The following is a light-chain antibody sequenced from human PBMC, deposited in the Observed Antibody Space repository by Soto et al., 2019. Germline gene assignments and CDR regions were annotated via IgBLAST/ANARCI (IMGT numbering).Light chain of an antibody. J-gene: IGKJ5*01. CDR2: AAS. V-gene: IGKV1-33*01. Sequence: DIQMTQSPSSLSASVGDRVTITCQARQDLSNYLNWYQKKPGKAPKLLIYAASNLETGVPSRFSGSGSGTDFTFTITILQHEDIATYYCQHYKHLSTFGQGTRLEIK. CDR3: QHYKHLST. CDR1: QDLSNY.